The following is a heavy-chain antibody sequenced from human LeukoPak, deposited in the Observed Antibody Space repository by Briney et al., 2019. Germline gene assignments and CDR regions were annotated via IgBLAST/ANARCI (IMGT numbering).Heavy chain of an antibody. CDR1: GGSISSGGYY. J-gene: IGHJ4*02. CDR2: IYHSGST. CDR3: SGTVTSDFTTFDY. V-gene: IGHV4-30-2*01. Sequence: SETLSLTCTVSGGSISSGGYYWSWIRQPPGKGLEWIGYIYHSGSTYYNPSLKSRVTISVDRSKNQFSLKLSSVTAADTAVYYCSGTVTSDFTTFDYWGQGTLVTVSS. D-gene: IGHD4-17*01.